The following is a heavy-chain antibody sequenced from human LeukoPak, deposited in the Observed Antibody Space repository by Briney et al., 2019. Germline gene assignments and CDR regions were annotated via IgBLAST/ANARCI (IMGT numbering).Heavy chain of an antibody. CDR1: GFTFSSYG. J-gene: IGHJ3*02. CDR2: IWYDGSNK. Sequence: QPGGSLRLSCAASGFTFSSYGMHWVRQAPGKGLEWVAVIWYDGSNKYYADSVKGRFTISRDSSKNTLYLQMNSLRAEDTAVYYCARLSSSWYGNDAFDIWGQGTMVTVSS. CDR3: ARLSSSWYGNDAFDI. V-gene: IGHV3-33*01. D-gene: IGHD6-13*01.